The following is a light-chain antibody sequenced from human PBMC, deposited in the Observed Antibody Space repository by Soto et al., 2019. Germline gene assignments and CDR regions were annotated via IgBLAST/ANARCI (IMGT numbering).Light chain of an antibody. V-gene: IGLV2-14*03. CDR1: TSDVGRYNY. Sequence: QSVLTQPASVSGSPGQSISISCTGTTSDVGRYNYVSWYQQHPCKAPKLMIYDVSYRPSWVSNRFSGSKSGITASLTISGLQAEDEADYYCNSFTTSSTYVFGTGTKVTVL. CDR3: NSFTTSSTYV. CDR2: DVS. J-gene: IGLJ1*01.